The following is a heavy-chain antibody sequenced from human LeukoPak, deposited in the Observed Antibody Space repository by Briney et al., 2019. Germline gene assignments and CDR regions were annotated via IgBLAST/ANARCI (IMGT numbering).Heavy chain of an antibody. Sequence: SETLSLTCGASGGSISNTNWWSWVRQPPGQGLEWIGEISLTGLTHYNPSLESRVTVSLDKSKNQLSLNLTTVTAADTAVYYCARENGAFSPFGYWGQGTLVTVLS. J-gene: IGHJ4*02. CDR1: GGSISNTNW. V-gene: IGHV4-4*02. CDR3: ARENGAFSPFGY. D-gene: IGHD2-8*01. CDR2: ISLTGLT.